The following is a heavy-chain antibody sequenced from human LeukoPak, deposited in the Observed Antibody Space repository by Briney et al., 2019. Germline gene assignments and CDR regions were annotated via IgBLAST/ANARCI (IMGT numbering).Heavy chain of an antibody. V-gene: IGHV3-49*03. CDR2: IRSKAYGGTT. Sequence: GGSLRLSCTASGFTFGGYAMSWFRQAPAKGLEWVGFIRSKAYGGTTEYAASVKGRFTISRDDSKSIAYLQMNSLKTEDTAVYYCTRRTYYYDSSGYYYSNYFDYWGQGTLVTVSS. D-gene: IGHD3-22*01. CDR1: GFTFGGYA. CDR3: TRRTYYYDSSGYYYSNYFDY. J-gene: IGHJ4*02.